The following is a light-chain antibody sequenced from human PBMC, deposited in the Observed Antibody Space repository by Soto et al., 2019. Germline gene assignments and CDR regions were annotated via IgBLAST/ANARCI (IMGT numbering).Light chain of an antibody. J-gene: IGKJ4*01. Sequence: EIVMTQSPATLSVSPGERATLSCRASQSIRSNLAWYQQKPGQAPRLLIYEASNRATGVPARFSGSGSGTEFTLTISSLQSADFAVYYCQQYDNWPPLTFGGGTKVDIK. CDR1: QSIRSN. CDR3: QQYDNWPPLT. CDR2: EAS. V-gene: IGKV3-15*01.